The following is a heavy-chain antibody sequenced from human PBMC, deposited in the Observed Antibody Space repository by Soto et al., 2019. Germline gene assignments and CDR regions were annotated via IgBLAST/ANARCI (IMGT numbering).Heavy chain of an antibody. J-gene: IGHJ4*02. Sequence: EVQLLEAGGGLVQPGESLRLSCAASGFTFSSYAMSWVRQAPGKGLEWVSVISGSDDSTYYADSVKGRFTISRDNIKNTRYLQMNSLRAEDTAVYYCAKRSSSSTFDYWGRGTLVTVSS. CDR1: GFTFSSYA. CDR3: AKRSSSSTFDY. V-gene: IGHV3-23*01. CDR2: ISGSDDST. D-gene: IGHD6-6*01.